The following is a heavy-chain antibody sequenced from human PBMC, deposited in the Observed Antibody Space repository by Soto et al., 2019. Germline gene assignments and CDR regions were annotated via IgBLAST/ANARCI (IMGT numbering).Heavy chain of an antibody. D-gene: IGHD3-10*01. CDR1: GYTFTSYG. Sequence: ASVKVSCKASGYTFTSYGISWVRQAPGQGLEWMGWISAYNGNTNYAQKLQGRVTMTTDTSTSTAYMELRSLRSDDTAVYYCARLGRRLWFGELLAIALLDGMAVWGQGTTVTVSS. J-gene: IGHJ6*02. V-gene: IGHV1-18*01. CDR2: ISAYNGNT. CDR3: ARLGRRLWFGELLAIALLDGMAV.